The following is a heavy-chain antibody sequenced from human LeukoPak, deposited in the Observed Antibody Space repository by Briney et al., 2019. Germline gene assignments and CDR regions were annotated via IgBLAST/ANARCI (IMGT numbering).Heavy chain of an antibody. J-gene: IGHJ3*02. CDR3: ARPTDYGDDAFDI. CDR2: IYPGDSDT. Sequence: GESLKISCKGSGCSFTNYWSDWVCQMPGKGLEWMGIIYPGDSDTRYSPSFQGQVTISADKSISTAYLQWSSLKASDTAMYYCARPTDYGDDAFDIWGQGTMVTVSS. V-gene: IGHV5-51*01. D-gene: IGHD4-17*01. CDR1: GCSFTNYW.